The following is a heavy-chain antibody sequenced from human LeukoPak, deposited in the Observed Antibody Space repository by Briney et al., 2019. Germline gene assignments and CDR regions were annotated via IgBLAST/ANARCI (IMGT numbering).Heavy chain of an antibody. Sequence: GGSLRLSCAASGFTFSSYWIHWVRQTPGKGLVWVSRINSDGSSTSYADSVKGRFTISRDNAKSTLYLQMISLRVEDTAVYHCVRELHDSSGYYYGDWGQRTLVTVSS. V-gene: IGHV3-74*01. CDR2: INSDGSST. CDR1: GFTFSSYW. D-gene: IGHD3-22*01. J-gene: IGHJ4*02. CDR3: VRELHDSSGYYYGD.